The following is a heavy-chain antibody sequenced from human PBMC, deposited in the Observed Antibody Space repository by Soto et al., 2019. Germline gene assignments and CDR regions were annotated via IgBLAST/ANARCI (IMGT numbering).Heavy chain of an antibody. CDR3: ARGTPSRLVFYYYYMDV. CDR2: INPTNSGT. J-gene: IGHJ6*03. Sequence: QVQLVQSGAEVKKPGASVKVSCKASGYTFTDYYIHWVRQAPGQGLQWLGWINPTNSGTRYARSFQGGVPVPRDTSISPAYMELGSLRPAATAVYYCARGTPSRLVFYYYYMDVWASGPRSPSP. CDR1: GYTFTDYY. V-gene: IGHV1-2*02.